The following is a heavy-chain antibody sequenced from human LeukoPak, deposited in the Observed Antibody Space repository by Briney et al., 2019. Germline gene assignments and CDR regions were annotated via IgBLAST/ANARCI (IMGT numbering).Heavy chain of an antibody. J-gene: IGHJ4*02. V-gene: IGHV3-15*01. D-gene: IGHD1-26*01. Sequence: PGGSLRLSCAASGFTFSNAWMSWVRQAPGKGLEWVGRIKSKTDGGTTDYAAPVKDRFTISRDDSKNTLYLQMDSLKIEDTAVYYCTTGSVESGSFGYWGQGTLVTVSS. CDR2: IKSKTDGGTT. CDR1: GFTFSNAW. CDR3: TTGSVESGSFGY.